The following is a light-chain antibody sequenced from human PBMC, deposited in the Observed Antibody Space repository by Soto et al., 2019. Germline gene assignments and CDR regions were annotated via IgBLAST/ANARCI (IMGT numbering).Light chain of an antibody. CDR1: SSDVGGYNY. CDR2: DVS. V-gene: IGLV2-14*01. Sequence: QSVLTQPASVSGSPGQSITISCTGTSSDVGGYNYVSWYQQHPGKAPKLMIYDVSNRPSGVSNRFSGSKSGNTASLTISGLQAEDEADYYGSSYTCSSSLYVFGTGTKVTDL. J-gene: IGLJ1*01. CDR3: SSYTCSSSLYV.